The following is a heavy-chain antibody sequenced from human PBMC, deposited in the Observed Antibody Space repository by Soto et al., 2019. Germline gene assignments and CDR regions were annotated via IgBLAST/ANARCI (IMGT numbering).Heavy chain of an antibody. CDR2: IYSGGST. CDR3: ARMRSYYYGSGSYSFDY. Sequence: GGSLRLSCAASGFTVSSNYMSWVRQAPGKGLEWVSVIYSGGSTYYADSVKGRFTISRDNSKNTLYLQMNSLRAEDTAVYYCARMRSYYYGSGSYSFDYWGQGTLVTVSS. CDR1: GFTVSSNY. V-gene: IGHV3-66*01. D-gene: IGHD3-10*01. J-gene: IGHJ4*02.